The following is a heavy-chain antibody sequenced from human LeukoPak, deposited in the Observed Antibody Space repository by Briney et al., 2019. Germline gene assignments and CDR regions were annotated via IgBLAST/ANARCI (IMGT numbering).Heavy chain of an antibody. D-gene: IGHD3-3*01. V-gene: IGHV3-23*01. Sequence: PGGSLRLSCAASGFTFSNAWMSWVRQAPGKGLEWVSAISGSGGSTYYADSVKGRFTISRDSSKNTLYLQMNSLRAEDTAVYYCAKAKRNYDFWSGYSNYWGQGTLVTVSS. CDR3: AKAKRNYDFWSGYSNY. CDR2: ISGSGGST. J-gene: IGHJ4*02. CDR1: GFTFSNAW.